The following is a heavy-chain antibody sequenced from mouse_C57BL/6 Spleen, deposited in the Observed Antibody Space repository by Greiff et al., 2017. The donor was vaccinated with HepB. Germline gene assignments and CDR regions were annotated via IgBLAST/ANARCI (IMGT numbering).Heavy chain of an antibody. J-gene: IGHJ2*01. V-gene: IGHV5-9*01. D-gene: IGHD2-3*01. CDR1: GFTFSSYT. CDR3: ARAVHGYYSPFDY. CDR2: ISGGGGNT. Sequence: EVMLVESGGGLVKPGGSLKLSCAASGFTFSSYTMSWVRQTPEKRLEWVATISGGGGNTYYPDSVKGRFTISRDNAKNTLYLQMSSLRSEDTALYYCARAVHGYYSPFDYWGQGTTLTVSS.